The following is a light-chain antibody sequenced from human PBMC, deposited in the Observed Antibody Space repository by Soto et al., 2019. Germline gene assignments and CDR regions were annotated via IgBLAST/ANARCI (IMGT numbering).Light chain of an antibody. CDR2: GAS. V-gene: IGKV3-20*01. CDR3: QHYGTSAL. J-gene: IGKJ3*01. Sequence: EIVLTQSPGTLSLSPGERATLSCRASESVSTSYLAWYQQKPGQAPRLLIYGASGRATGIPDRFSVSASGTDFTLTISRLEPEVFAVYYCQHYGTSALFGPGTKVDIK. CDR1: ESVSTSY.